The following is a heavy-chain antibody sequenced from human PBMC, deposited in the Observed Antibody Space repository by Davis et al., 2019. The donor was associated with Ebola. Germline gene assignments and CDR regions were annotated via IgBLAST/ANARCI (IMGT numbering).Heavy chain of an antibody. CDR1: GGTFSSYA. CDR2: IIPIFGTA. J-gene: IGHJ4*02. D-gene: IGHD2-2*02. V-gene: IGHV1-69*13. CDR3: ARGFGYCSSTSCYKPLGLPDY. Sequence: SVKVFCKASGGTFSSYAISWVRQAPGQGREWMGGIIPIFGTANYAQKFQGRVTITADESTSTAYMELSSLRSEDTAVYYCARGFGYCSSTSCYKPLGLPDYWGQGTLVTVSS.